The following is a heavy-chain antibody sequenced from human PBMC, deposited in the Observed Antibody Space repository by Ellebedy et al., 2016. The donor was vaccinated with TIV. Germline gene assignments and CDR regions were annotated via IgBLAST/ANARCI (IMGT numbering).Heavy chain of an antibody. J-gene: IGHJ6*02. CDR3: AKVSGYNHASYGMDV. CDR2: ISYDGSNK. CDR1: GFTFSSYG. Sequence: GESLKISCAASGFTFSSYGMHWVRQAPGKGLEWVAVISYDGSNKYYADSVKGRFTISRDNSKNTLYLQMNSLRAEDTAVYYCAKVSGYNHASYGMDVWGQGTTVTVSS. V-gene: IGHV3-30*18. D-gene: IGHD1-14*01.